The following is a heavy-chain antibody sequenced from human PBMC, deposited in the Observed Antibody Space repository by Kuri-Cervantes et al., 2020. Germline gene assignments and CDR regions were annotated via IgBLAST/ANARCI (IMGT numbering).Heavy chain of an antibody. CDR1: GFTFSSYG. CDR2: FGGGGDI. Sequence: GESLKISCAASGFTFSSYGMHWVRQAPGKGLEWVSTFGGGGDIHYADSVKGRFTISRDNSKDTLFLQMNSLRVEDTAVYYCAKGGATVGNFGSWGQGTLVTVSS. CDR3: AKGGATVGNFGS. D-gene: IGHD4-11*01. V-gene: IGHV3-23*01. J-gene: IGHJ4*02.